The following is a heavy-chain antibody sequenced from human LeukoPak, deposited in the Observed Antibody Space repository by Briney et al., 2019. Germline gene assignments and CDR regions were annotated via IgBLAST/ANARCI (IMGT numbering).Heavy chain of an antibody. CDR1: GGSISSYY. D-gene: IGHD2-2*01. V-gene: IGHV4-59*01. Sequence: PSETLSLTCTVSGGSISSYYWSWIRQPPGKGLEWIGYIHYSGSTSYNPSLKSRVTISVDTSKNQISLKVRSATAADTAVYYCARTTEDCSSTSCYQYWFDPWGQGTLVTVSS. J-gene: IGHJ5*02. CDR3: ARTTEDCSSTSCYQYWFDP. CDR2: IHYSGST.